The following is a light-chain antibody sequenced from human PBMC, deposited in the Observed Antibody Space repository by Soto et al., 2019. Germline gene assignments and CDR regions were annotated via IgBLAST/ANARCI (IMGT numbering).Light chain of an antibody. CDR1: QSITW. CDR2: RAS. Sequence: DIPMTQSPSSLSASVGDRVTISCRASQSITWLAWFQQKPGKAPKVLIYRASYLQSGVPSRFSGSGSGSEFTLTIDSLQPDDLATYYCLQYNTYPWTFAQGTKVEIK. CDR3: LQYNTYPWT. J-gene: IGKJ1*01. V-gene: IGKV1-5*03.